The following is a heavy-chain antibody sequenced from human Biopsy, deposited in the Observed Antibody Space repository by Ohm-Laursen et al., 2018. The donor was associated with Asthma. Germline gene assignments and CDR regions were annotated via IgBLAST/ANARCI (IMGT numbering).Heavy chain of an antibody. D-gene: IGHD4-23*01. CDR2: VSSDGHNK. J-gene: IGHJ3*02. CDR1: GFVFSECG. Sequence: SLRLSCAASGFVFSECGMHWVRQGPGKGLEWVALVSSDGHNKYYEDSVKGRFTISRDNSKLRLYLEINSLRVEDSAVYYCARESGQDSGGTGAFDRWGQGIMVAVSS. CDR3: ARESGQDSGGTGAFDR. V-gene: IGHV3-30*03.